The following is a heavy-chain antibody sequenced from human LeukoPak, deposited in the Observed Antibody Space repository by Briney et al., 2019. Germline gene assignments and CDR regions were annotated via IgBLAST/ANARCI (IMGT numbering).Heavy chain of an antibody. J-gene: IGHJ2*01. CDR3: ARRTYFDL. CDR1: GGSISNYY. V-gene: IGHV4-59*08. CDR2: IYYSGST. Sequence: PSETLSLTCTVSGGSISNYYWSWVRQPPGKGLEWIDYIYYSGSTTYNPSLKSRVTISVDTSKNQFSLKLNAVTAADTAVYYCARRTYFDLWGRGTLVTVSS.